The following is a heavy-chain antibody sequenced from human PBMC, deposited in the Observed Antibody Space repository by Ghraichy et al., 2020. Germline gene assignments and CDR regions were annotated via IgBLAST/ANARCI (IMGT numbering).Heavy chain of an antibody. CDR1: GFIFSDYY. CDR2: ISSTGETI. Sequence: SCAASGFIFSDYYMSWIRQTPGKAPEWLSYISSTGETIYYRDSVKGRFTISRDNAKNSLYLQMNSLRAEDTAVYYCARELTGNDYWGQGTLVTVSS. J-gene: IGHJ4*02. D-gene: IGHD7-27*01. CDR3: ARELTGNDY. V-gene: IGHV3-11*01.